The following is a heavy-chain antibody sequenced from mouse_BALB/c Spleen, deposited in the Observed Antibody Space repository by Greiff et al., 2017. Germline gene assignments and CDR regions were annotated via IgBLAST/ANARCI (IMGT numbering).Heavy chain of an antibody. CDR1: GYSITSGYY. J-gene: IGHJ3*01. CDR2: ISYDGSN. V-gene: IGHV3-6*02. Sequence: EVKLMESGPGLVKPSQSLSLTCSVTGYSITSGYYWNWIRQFPGNKLEWMGYISYDGSNNYNPSLKNRISITRDTSKNQFFLKLNSVTTEDTATYYCAIDSSGYLWFAYWGQGTLVTVSA. D-gene: IGHD3-1*01. CDR3: AIDSSGYLWFAY.